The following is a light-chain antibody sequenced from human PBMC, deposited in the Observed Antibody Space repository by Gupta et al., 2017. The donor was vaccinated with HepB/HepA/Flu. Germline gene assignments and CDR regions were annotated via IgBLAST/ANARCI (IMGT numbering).Light chain of an antibody. V-gene: IGLV2-23*02. CDR1: SSDVEIYNF. CDR2: EVS. J-gene: IGLJ2*01. CDR3: CSYAGRRILVV. Sequence: QSALTQPASVSGSPGQSITISCTGTSSDVEIYNFVSWYQQHPGKPPRLMIFEVSKRPSGVSNRFSGSKSGNTASLTISGLQAEDEADYYCCSYAGRRILVVFGGGTKLTVL.